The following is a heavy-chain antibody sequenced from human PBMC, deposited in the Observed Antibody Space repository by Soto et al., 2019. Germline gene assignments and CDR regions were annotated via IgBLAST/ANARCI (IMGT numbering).Heavy chain of an antibody. Sequence: SETLSLTCAVYGGSFIGYYWSWIRQPPGKGLEWIGEINHSGSTNYNPSLKSRVTISVDTSKNQFSLKLSSVTAADTAVYYCASSGPTVTTASPSINNWFDPWGQGTLVTVSS. CDR2: INHSGST. CDR3: ASSGPTVTTASPSINNWFDP. V-gene: IGHV4-34*01. J-gene: IGHJ5*02. CDR1: GGSFIGYY. D-gene: IGHD4-17*01.